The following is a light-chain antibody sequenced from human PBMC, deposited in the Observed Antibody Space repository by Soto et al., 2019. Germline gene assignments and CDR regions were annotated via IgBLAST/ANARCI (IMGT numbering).Light chain of an antibody. CDR3: QRYASAPLP. CDR1: QGISNF. V-gene: IGKV1-27*01. CDR2: ASS. Sequence: DIQMTQSPSSLSASVGDRVTITCRASQGISNFLAWYQQKPGKVPKLLIYASSTLQSGGPSRFSVSGSGPDFTLTISSMQPVDVATYYCQRYASAPLPFGGGTKVDIK. J-gene: IGKJ4*01.